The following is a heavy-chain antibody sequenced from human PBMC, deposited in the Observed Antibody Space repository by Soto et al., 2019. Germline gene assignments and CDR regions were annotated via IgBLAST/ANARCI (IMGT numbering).Heavy chain of an antibody. D-gene: IGHD2-15*01. V-gene: IGHV4-59*08. CDR1: GCPIRGYY. J-gene: IGHJ4*02. CDR2: IYYSGST. CDR3: ARHYCSGGSCYYFDY. Sequence: SETVSLTSTGSGCPIRGYYWSWIRQPLGKGLEWIGNIYYSGSTNYNPSLKSRVTISVDTSKNQFSLKLSSVTAADTAVYYCARHYCSGGSCYYFDYWGQGTPVTVS.